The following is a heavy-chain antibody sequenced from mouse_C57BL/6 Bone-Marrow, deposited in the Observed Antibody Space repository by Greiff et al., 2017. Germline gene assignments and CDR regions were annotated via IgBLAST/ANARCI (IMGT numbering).Heavy chain of an antibody. CDR1: GFTFSSYG. J-gene: IGHJ4*01. CDR3: SRHGSYLYDDAIDY. Sequence: EVQVVESGGDLVKPGGSLKLSCAASGFTFSSYGMSWVRQTPDKRLAWVATISSGGSYTYYPDSVKGLCTISLNNAKNTLYLQLSSLKSEDAAMYYCSRHGSYLYDDAIDYWGQGTSVSVSS. D-gene: IGHD1-1*02. CDR2: ISSGGSYT. V-gene: IGHV5-6*01.